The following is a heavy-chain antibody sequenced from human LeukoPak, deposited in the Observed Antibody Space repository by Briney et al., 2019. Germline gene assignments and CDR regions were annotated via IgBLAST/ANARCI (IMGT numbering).Heavy chain of an antibody. CDR2: IYHSGST. D-gene: IGHD2/OR15-2a*01. V-gene: IGHV4-59*01. Sequence: SETLSLTCTVSGGSISSYYWHWIRQPPGKGLEWIGYIYHSGSTYYNPSLKSRVTISVDTSKNQFSLKLSSVTAADTAVYYCASFSGGQFDYWGQGTLVTVSS. CDR3: ASFSGGQFDY. CDR1: GGSISSYY. J-gene: IGHJ4*02.